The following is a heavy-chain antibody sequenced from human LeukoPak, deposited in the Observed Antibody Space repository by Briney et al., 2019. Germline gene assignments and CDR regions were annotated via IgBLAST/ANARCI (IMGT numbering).Heavy chain of an antibody. V-gene: IGHV1-2*02. CDR2: INPNSGGT. CDR3: ARPMTGTGLTYYYYGMDI. D-gene: IGHD1-1*01. J-gene: IGHJ6*02. Sequence: ASVKVSCKASGYTFTGYYLHWVRQDPGQGLEWLGWINPNSGGTHYAQKFQGRVTVTRDTSISTAYMELNSLRSEDTALYYCARPMTGTGLTYYYYGMDIWGQGTTVTVAS. CDR1: GYTFTGYY.